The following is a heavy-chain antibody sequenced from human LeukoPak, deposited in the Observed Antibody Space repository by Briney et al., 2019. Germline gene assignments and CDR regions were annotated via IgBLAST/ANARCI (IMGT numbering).Heavy chain of an antibody. D-gene: IGHD6-19*01. V-gene: IGHV3-7*03. CDR1: GFTFSHSW. CDR2: IKEDGSSQ. CDR3: VNDSGWFHFDS. Sequence: PGGSLRLSCVASGFTFSHSWMTWVRQAPGKGLEWVGHIKEDGSSQNYADSVKGRFTISRDNAKSLLHLQMNGLRAEDTAMYYCVNDSGWFHFDSWGQGTLVTVSS. J-gene: IGHJ4*02.